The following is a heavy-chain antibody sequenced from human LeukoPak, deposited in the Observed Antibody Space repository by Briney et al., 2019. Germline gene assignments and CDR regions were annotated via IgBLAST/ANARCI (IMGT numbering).Heavy chain of an antibody. Sequence: GEALKISCKGSGYSFTSYWIGWVRQMPGQGLEWMGIIYPGDSDTRYSPYIQGQVTISADKSISTAYLQRSSLKASDTAMYYCARPLYYYDSSGYYYVGGFDYWGQGTLVTVSS. CDR2: IYPGDSDT. J-gene: IGHJ4*02. CDR3: ARPLYYYDSSGYYYVGGFDY. V-gene: IGHV5-51*01. CDR1: GYSFTSYW. D-gene: IGHD3-22*01.